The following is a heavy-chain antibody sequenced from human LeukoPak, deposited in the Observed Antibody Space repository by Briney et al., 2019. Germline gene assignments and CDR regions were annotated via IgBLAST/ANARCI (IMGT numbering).Heavy chain of an antibody. J-gene: IGHJ4*02. Sequence: GASVKVSCKASGYTFTSYGISWVRQAPGQGLEWMGWISAYNGNTNYAQKLQGRVTMTTDTSTSTAYMELRSLRSDDTAVYYCARDYSSKGDYVWGSYRHTPPFDYWGQGTLVTVSS. CDR2: ISAYNGNT. CDR1: GYTFTSYG. CDR3: ARDYSSKGDYVWGSYRHTPPFDY. V-gene: IGHV1-18*01. D-gene: IGHD3-16*02.